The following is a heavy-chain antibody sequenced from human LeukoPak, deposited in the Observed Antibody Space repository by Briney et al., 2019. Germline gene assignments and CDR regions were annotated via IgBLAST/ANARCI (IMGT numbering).Heavy chain of an antibody. CDR3: ATSNDAKIAPFDH. J-gene: IGHJ4*02. CDR1: GVSMSAYQ. D-gene: IGHD2-21*01. Sequence: SETLSLTCTVSGVSMSAYQWSWVRQSPEKGLEWIGCINTKGETSYNPSLRSRVTTSVDTSKSQFSLRLTSVTAADTAVYYCATSNDAKIAPFDHWGQGAPVTVSS. V-gene: IGHV4-4*09. CDR2: INTKGET.